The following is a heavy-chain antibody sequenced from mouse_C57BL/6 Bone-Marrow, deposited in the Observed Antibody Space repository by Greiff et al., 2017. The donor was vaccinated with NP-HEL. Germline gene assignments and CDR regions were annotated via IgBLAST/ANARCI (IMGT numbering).Heavy chain of an antibody. CDR2: VYPYNGGT. D-gene: IGHD1-1*01. J-gene: IGHJ2*01. V-gene: IGHV1-36*01. CDR1: GFTFTDYY. CDR3: ARSRAPALTTVVATGRYFDY. Sequence: EVQLQQSGPVLVKPGPSVKISCKASGFTFTDYYMHWVKQSHGKSLEWIGLVYPYNGGTSYNQKFKGKATLTVDTSSSTAYMELNSLTSEDSAVYYCARSRAPALTTVVATGRYFDYWGQGTTLTVSS.